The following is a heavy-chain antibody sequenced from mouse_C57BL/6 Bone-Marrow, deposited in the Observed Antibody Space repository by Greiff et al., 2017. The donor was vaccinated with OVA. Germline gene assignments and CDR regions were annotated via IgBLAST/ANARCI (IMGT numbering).Heavy chain of an antibody. CDR2: IDPENGDT. D-gene: IGHD1-1*01. CDR1: GFNIKDDY. Sequence: EVQLQQSGAELVRPGASVKLSCTASGFNIKDDYMHWVKQRPEQGLEWIGWIDPENGDTEYASKFQGKATITADTSSNTAYLQLSSLTSEDTAVYYCTKIPYYYGSSHYAMDYWGQGTSVTVSS. V-gene: IGHV14-4*01. J-gene: IGHJ4*01. CDR3: TKIPYYYGSSHYAMDY.